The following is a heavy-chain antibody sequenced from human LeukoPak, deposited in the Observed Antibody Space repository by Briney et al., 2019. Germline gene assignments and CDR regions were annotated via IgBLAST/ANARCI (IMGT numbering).Heavy chain of an antibody. CDR1: GFTFSSYA. Sequence: PGRSLRLSCAASGFTFSSYAMHWVRQAPGKGLEWVAVISYDGSNKYYADSVKGRFTISRDNSKNTLYLQMNSLRAEDTAVYYCARVDSSSWYPEFDYWGQGTLVTVSS. CDR3: ARVDSSSWYPEFDY. V-gene: IGHV3-30*04. D-gene: IGHD6-13*01. J-gene: IGHJ4*02. CDR2: ISYDGSNK.